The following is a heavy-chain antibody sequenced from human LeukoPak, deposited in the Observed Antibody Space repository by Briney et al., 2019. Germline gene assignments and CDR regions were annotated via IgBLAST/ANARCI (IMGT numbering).Heavy chain of an antibody. CDR1: GGSISSYY. J-gene: IGHJ6*03. D-gene: IGHD3-3*01. CDR3: ARSGGYDFWSGYYYYVDV. CDR2: IYYSGST. V-gene: IGHV4-59*01. Sequence: SETLSLTCTVSGGSISSYYWSWIRQPPGKGLEWIGYIYYSGSTNYNPSLKSRVTISVDTSKNQFSLKLSSVTAADTAVYYCARSGGYDFWSGYYYYVDVWGKGTTVTVSS.